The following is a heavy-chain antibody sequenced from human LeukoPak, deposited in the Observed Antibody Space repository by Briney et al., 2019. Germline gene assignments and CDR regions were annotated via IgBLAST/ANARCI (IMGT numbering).Heavy chain of an antibody. CDR2: ISYDGGNK. Sequence: GGSLRLSCAASGFTFSSYAMHWVRQAPGKGLEWVAVISYDGGNKYYADSVKGRFTISRDNSKNTLYLQMNSLRAEDTAVYYCARAGLGFRINGDMDVWGKGTTVTISS. J-gene: IGHJ6*03. CDR3: ARAGLGFRINGDMDV. CDR1: GFTFSSYA. D-gene: IGHD7-27*01. V-gene: IGHV3-30*04.